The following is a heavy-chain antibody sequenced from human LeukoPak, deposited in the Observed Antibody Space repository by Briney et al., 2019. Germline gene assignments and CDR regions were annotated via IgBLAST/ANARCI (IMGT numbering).Heavy chain of an antibody. J-gene: IGHJ2*01. CDR1: GGSISSYC. V-gene: IGHV4-4*07. CDR3: ARAVDPLGYFDL. D-gene: IGHD3-9*01. Sequence: PSETLSLTCTVSGGSISSYCWSWIRQPAGKGLGWIGHIYTSGSTNYNPSLKSRVTMSVNTSKNQFSLKLSSVTAADTAVYYCARAVDPLGYFDLWGRGTLVTVSS. CDR2: IYTSGST.